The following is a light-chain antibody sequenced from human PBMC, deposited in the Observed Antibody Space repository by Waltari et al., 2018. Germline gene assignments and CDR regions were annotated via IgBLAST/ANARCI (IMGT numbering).Light chain of an antibody. V-gene: IGKV1-17*01. Sequence: DIQMTQSPSSLSASIGDTVTITCRASQGISSHLNWFQQKPGKAPKLLIFAATSLQSGVPSRFSGSGSGTEFTLTISSLQPEDFATYYGLQHNSYPFTFGPGTKLDIK. CDR3: LQHNSYPFT. CDR2: AAT. CDR1: QGISSH. J-gene: IGKJ3*01.